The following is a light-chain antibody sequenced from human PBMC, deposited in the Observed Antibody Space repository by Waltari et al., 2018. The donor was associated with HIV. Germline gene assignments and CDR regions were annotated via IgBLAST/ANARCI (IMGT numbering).Light chain of an antibody. Sequence: QSVLTQPPSASGTPGQRVTISCSGSSSNIGSNTVNWYQQLPGPAPKLLIYSNNQRPSGVPDRFSGSKSGTSASLAISGLQSEDEADYYCAAWDDSLNGVVFGGWTKLTVL. V-gene: IGLV1-44*01. CDR2: SNN. CDR3: AAWDDSLNGVV. CDR1: SSNIGSNT. J-gene: IGLJ2*01.